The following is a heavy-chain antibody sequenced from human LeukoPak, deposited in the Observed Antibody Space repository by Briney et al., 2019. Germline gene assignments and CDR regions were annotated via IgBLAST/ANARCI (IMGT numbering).Heavy chain of an antibody. V-gene: IGHV1-18*01. J-gene: IGHJ4*02. D-gene: IGHD5-18*01. CDR2: ISAYNGNT. CDR1: GYTFTSYG. CDR3: ARGYVDTARTYYFDY. Sequence: ASVKVSCKASGYTFTSYGISWVRQAPGQGLKWMGWISAYNGNTNYAQKLQGRVTMTTDTSTSTAYMELRSLRSDDTAVYYCARGYVDTARTYYFDYWGQGTLVTVSS.